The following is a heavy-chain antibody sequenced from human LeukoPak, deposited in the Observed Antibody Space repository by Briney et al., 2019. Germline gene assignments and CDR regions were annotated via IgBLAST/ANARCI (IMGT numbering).Heavy chain of an antibody. CDR2: ISGSGAST. CDR3: AKDDSSMIRGFYF. V-gene: IGHV3-23*01. CDR1: GFSFSTYE. D-gene: IGHD3-10*01. Sequence: GGSLRLSCAASGFSFSTYEMNWVRQAPGKGLEWVSTISGSGASTYYVDSVKGRFTISGDNSKNTLFLQMNSLRAEDTAVYYCAKDDSSMIRGFYFWGQGILVTVSS. J-gene: IGHJ4*02.